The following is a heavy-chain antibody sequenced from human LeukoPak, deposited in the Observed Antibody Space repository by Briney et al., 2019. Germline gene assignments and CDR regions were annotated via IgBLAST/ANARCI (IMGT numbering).Heavy chain of an antibody. CDR2: IWYDGDNK. CDR3: TTDVDSSGWYFDY. J-gene: IGHJ4*02. CDR1: GFTFSNYG. D-gene: IGHD6-19*01. V-gene: IGHV3-33*01. Sequence: GGSLRLSCAASGFTFSNYGMHWVCQAPGKGLEWVAVIWYDGDNKYYEDSVKGRFTISRDNSKNTLYLQMNSLKTEDTAVYYCTTDVDSSGWYFDYWGQGTLVTVSS.